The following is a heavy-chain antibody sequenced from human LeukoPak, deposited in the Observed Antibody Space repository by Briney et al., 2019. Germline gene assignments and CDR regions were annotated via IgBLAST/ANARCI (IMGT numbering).Heavy chain of an antibody. V-gene: IGHV4-59*08. CDR2: IYYSGST. D-gene: IGHD4-17*01. Sequence: SETLSLTCAVYGGSFSGYYWSWIRQPPGKGLEWIGYIYYSGSTNYNPSLKSRVTISVDTSKNQFSLKLSSVTAADTAVYYCARHEDDYGEPCYFDYWGQGTLVTVSS. CDR1: GGSFSGYY. CDR3: ARHEDDYGEPCYFDY. J-gene: IGHJ4*02.